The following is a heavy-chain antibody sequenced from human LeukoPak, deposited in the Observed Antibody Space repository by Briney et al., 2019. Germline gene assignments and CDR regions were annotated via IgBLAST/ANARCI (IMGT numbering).Heavy chain of an antibody. CDR2: ISHSGIT. V-gene: IGHV4-34*01. CDR1: GASFSVYS. CDR3: ARHSLRSIRGGYYFDY. Sequence: SETLSLTCAVYGASFSVYSWGWIRQPPGKGLEWIGEISHSGITNYNPSLKSRVTISVDTSKNQFSLNLSSVTAADTAVYYCARHSLRSIRGGYYFDYWGQGTLVTVSS. J-gene: IGHJ4*02. D-gene: IGHD1-26*01.